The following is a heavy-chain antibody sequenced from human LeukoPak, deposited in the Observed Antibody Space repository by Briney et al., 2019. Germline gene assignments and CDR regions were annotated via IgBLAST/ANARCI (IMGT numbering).Heavy chain of an antibody. CDR3: ARSVVTYYGSKNSMWPDAFDF. Sequence: SETLSLTCTVSGDSISNYYWSWIRQSPGKGLEWVGYIHTSGSTSYNPSLGSRVTISVDTSQMQFSLNLRSATAADTAVYYCARSVVTYYGSKNSMWPDAFDFWGQGTSVTVSS. D-gene: IGHD3-10*01. J-gene: IGHJ3*01. CDR2: IHTSGST. CDR1: GDSISNYY. V-gene: IGHV4-4*09.